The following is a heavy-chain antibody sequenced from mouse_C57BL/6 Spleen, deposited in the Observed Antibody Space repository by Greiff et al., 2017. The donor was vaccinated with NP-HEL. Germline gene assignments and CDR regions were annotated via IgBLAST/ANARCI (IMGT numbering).Heavy chain of an antibody. Sequence: EVKLMESGGGLVQPGGSLKLSCAASGFTFSDYGMAWVRQAPRKGPEWVAFISNLAYSVYYADTVTGRFTISRENAKNTLYLEMSSLRSEDTAMYYCARQGQLREYYFDYWGQGTTLTVSS. CDR3: ARQGQLREYYFDY. CDR1: GFTFSDYG. J-gene: IGHJ2*01. V-gene: IGHV5-15*01. CDR2: ISNLAYSV. D-gene: IGHD3-2*02.